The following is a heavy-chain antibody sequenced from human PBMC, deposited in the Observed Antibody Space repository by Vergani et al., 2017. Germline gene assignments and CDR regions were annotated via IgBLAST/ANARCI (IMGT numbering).Heavy chain of an antibody. V-gene: IGHV4-31*03. CDR1: GAYVGSGGYY. CDR3: ARAPYNWNYPYYYYYMDV. J-gene: IGHJ6*03. CDR2: IYYSGTT. Sequence: QVQLQESGPGLVKASQTLSLTCSVSGAYVGSGGYYWSWVRQRPGMGLDWIGYIYYSGTTYYNPSLESRLTISLDTSENHLSLKLTSVTAADTAVYYCARAPYNWNYPYYYYYMDVWGKGTTVTVSS. D-gene: IGHD1-7*01.